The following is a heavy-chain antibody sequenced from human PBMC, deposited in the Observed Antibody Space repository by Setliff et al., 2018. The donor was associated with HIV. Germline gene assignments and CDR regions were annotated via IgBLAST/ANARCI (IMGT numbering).Heavy chain of an antibody. Sequence: PGGSLRLSCAVSGFTVTSHYMSWVRQAPGKGLEWVSVIYSGGSTYYADSVKGRFTIPRDNSNNTLYLQMNSLRAEDTAVYYCARGRDRGYDLGYWGQGTLVTVSS. CDR3: ARGRDRGYDLGY. J-gene: IGHJ4*02. CDR1: GFTVTSHY. V-gene: IGHV3-53*01. D-gene: IGHD5-12*01. CDR2: IYSGGST.